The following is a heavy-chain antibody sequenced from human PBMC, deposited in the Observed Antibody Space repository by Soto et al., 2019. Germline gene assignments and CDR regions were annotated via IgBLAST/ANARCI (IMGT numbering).Heavy chain of an antibody. CDR3: ARGSSSYYDYGMDV. V-gene: IGHV4-30-2*01. J-gene: IGHJ6*02. D-gene: IGHD6-6*01. CDR1: GDSISRGGYS. CDR2: IYDSGST. Sequence: SETLSLTCAVSGDSISRGGYSWTWIRKPPGKALEWIGNIYDSGSTSYNPSLKSRVTISVDRSKNQFSLKLTSVTAADTAVYFCARGSSSYYDYGMDVWGQGTTVTVSS.